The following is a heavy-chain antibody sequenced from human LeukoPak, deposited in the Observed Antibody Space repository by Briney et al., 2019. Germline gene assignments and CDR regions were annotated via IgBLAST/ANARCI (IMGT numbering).Heavy chain of an antibody. CDR1: GGSISSSSYY. V-gene: IGHV4-39*07. J-gene: IGHJ4*02. CDR3: ARGPMDDILTGYSREGIYYFDY. CDR2: IYYSGST. D-gene: IGHD3-9*01. Sequence: KPSETLSLTCTVSGGSISSSSYYWGWIRQPPGKGLEWIGSIYYSGSTYYNPSLKSRVTISVDTSKNQFSLKLSSVTAADTAVYYCARGPMDDILTGYSREGIYYFDYWGQGTLVTVSS.